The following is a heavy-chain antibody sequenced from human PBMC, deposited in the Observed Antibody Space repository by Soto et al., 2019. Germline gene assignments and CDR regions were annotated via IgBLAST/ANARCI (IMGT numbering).Heavy chain of an antibody. CDR3: ARLSEPVYYYCMDV. J-gene: IGHJ6*03. D-gene: IGHD1-1*01. CDR1: GYSFSSYW. CDR2: IYPGDSDT. Sequence: GESLKISCKGSGYSFSSYWIGWGRQMPGKGLEWMGIIYPGDSDTRYSPSFQGQVTISADKSISTAYLQWSSLKASDTAMHYCARLSEPVYYYCMDVWGKGTTVTVSS. V-gene: IGHV5-51*01.